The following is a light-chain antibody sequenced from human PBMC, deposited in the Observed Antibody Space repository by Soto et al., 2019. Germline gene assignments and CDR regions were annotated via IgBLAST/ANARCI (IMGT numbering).Light chain of an antibody. V-gene: IGKV4-1*01. Sequence: EIVMAQFPETLAVSVGERATIKCRSSQSLLHSSDNRNYLTWYQQKPGQPPKLLINWASTRHSGVPDRFSGSGSGTDFTLTINSLQAEDVAVYYCQQYYSTPWTFGQGTKVEIK. J-gene: IGKJ1*01. CDR3: QQYYSTPWT. CDR2: WAS. CDR1: QSLLHSSDNRNY.